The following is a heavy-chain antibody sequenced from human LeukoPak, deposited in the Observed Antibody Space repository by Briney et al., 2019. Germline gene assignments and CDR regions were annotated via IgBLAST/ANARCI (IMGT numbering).Heavy chain of an antibody. CDR3: ATAKLSGSYSPYYFDY. J-gene: IGHJ4*02. CDR2: FDPEDGET. D-gene: IGHD1-26*01. V-gene: IGHV1-24*01. Sequence: RASVKVSCKASGYTFTSYYMHWVRQAPGKGLEWMGGFDPEDGETIYAQKFQGRVTMTEDTSTDTAYMELSSLRSEDTAVYYCATAKLSGSYSPYYFDYWGQGTLVTVSS. CDR1: GYTFTSYY.